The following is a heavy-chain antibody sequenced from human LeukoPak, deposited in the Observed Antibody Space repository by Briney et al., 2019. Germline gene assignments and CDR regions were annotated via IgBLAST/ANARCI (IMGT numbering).Heavy chain of an antibody. J-gene: IGHJ4*02. CDR2: IKQDGSEK. Sequence: PGGSLRLSCAASGFTFSSYWMSWVRQAPGKGLEWVANIKQDGSEKYYVDSMKGRFTISRDNAKNSLYLQMNSLRAEDTAVYYCARGLYGSGSYEDYWGQGTQVTVSS. CDR1: GFTFSSYW. CDR3: ARGLYGSGSYEDY. D-gene: IGHD3-10*01. V-gene: IGHV3-7*01.